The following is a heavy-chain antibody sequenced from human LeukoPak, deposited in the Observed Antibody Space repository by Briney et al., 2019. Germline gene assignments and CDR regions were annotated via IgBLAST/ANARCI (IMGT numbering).Heavy chain of an antibody. CDR3: ATSQYYYDSSGHYAPLEY. D-gene: IGHD3-22*01. V-gene: IGHV4-34*01. Sequence: PSETLSLTCVVSGGSSSVYFWSWIRQTPGKGLEWIGETNRSGSTSYNPSLKSRVTISGDTSKKHVSLKLTSVTAADTAVYYCATSQYYYDSSGHYAPLEYWGQGTLVVVSS. CDR1: GGSSSVYF. CDR2: TNRSGST. J-gene: IGHJ4*02.